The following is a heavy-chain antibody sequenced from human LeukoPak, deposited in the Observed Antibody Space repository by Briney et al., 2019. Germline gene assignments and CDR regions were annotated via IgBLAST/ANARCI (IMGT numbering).Heavy chain of an antibody. J-gene: IGHJ4*02. CDR3: AKDLVASYDSRGFYSPFHY. CDR1: GFAFNNYA. Sequence: GGSLRLSCAASGFAFNNYAMHWVRQAPGKGLEWVAVISYDGSNKYYTDSVKGRFTISRDNSKNTLYLQMNSLRVEDTAVYYCAKDLVASYDSRGFYSPFHYWGQGTLVTVS. D-gene: IGHD3-22*01. CDR2: ISYDGSNK. V-gene: IGHV3-30-3*01.